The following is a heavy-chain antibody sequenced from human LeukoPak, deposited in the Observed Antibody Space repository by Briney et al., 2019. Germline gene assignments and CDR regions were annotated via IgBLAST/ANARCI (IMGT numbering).Heavy chain of an antibody. CDR3: AKVSTGAMDV. CDR2: ISWDGGST. D-gene: IGHD2-8*02. Sequence: GGSLRLSCATSGFTFDDYATHWVRQAPGKGLEWVSLISWDGGSTYYADSVKGRFTISRDNSKNSLYLQMNSLRAEDTALYYCAKVSTGAMDVWGKGTTVTVSS. CDR1: GFTFDDYA. J-gene: IGHJ6*04. V-gene: IGHV3-43D*04.